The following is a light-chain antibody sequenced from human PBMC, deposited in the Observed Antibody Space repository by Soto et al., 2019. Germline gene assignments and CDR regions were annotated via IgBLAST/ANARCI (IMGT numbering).Light chain of an antibody. Sequence: QSALTQPRSVSGSPGQSVTISCTGTSSDVGGYNYVSWYQQHPGKAPKLVIYDVSKRPSGVPDRFSGSKSANTASLTISGLQAEDEADYYCCSYAGNSLWVFGGGTKPPS. CDR1: SSDVGGYNY. J-gene: IGLJ3*02. V-gene: IGLV2-11*01. CDR3: CSYAGNSLWV. CDR2: DVS.